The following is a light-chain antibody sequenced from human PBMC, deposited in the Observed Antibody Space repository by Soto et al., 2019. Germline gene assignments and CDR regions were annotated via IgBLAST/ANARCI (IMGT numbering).Light chain of an antibody. J-gene: IGLJ2*01. CDR2: DVS. Sequence: QSARTQPRSVSGSPGQSVTISCTGTSSDVGGYNYVSWYQQQPGKAPNLMIFDVSKRPSGVPARFSGSKSGNTSSLTISGLQAEDEADYYCCSYAGSYTVFGEGTKLTVL. V-gene: IGLV2-11*01. CDR3: CSYAGSYTV. CDR1: SSDVGGYNY.